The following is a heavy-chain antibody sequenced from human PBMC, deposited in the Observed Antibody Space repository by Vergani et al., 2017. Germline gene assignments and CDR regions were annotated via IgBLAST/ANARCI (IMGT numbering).Heavy chain of an antibody. D-gene: IGHD2/OR15-2a*01. J-gene: IGHJ6*02. CDR3: AVLPSLQSDLSLWDV. V-gene: IGHV1-69*02. Sequence: QVQLIQSGAEVRKPGSSVKVSCKASGDTVNSYSITWVRQAPGQGLEWMGRIIPLLNVTTYAQSFQGRVSMTAYESTSTVYMHLRTLKSEDTAVYFCAVLPSLQSDLSLWDVWGQGATVTVSS. CDR1: GDTVNSYS. CDR2: IIPLLNVT.